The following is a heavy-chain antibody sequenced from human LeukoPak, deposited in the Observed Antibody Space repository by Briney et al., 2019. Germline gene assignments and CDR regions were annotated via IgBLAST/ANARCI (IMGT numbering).Heavy chain of an antibody. D-gene: IGHD3-22*01. Sequence: GGSLRLSCAASGFTFSSYSMNWVRQAPGKGLEWVSSISSSSSYIYYADSVKGRFTISRDNAKNSLYLQMNSLRAEDTAVYYCARVISSGSQGYYFDYWGQGTLVTVSS. J-gene: IGHJ4*02. V-gene: IGHV3-21*01. CDR2: ISSSSSYI. CDR3: ARVISSGSQGYYFDY. CDR1: GFTFSSYS.